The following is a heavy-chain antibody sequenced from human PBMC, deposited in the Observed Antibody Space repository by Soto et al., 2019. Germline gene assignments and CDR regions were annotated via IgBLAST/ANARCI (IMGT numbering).Heavy chain of an antibody. V-gene: IGHV4-30-4*01. D-gene: IGHD2-2*01. CDR1: GGSISSGDYY. CDR3: ARGAVVPAVKTHWFDP. Sequence: PSETLSLTCTVSGGSISSGDYYWSWIRQPPGKGLERIGYIYYSGSTYYSPSLKSRVTISVDTSKNQFSLKLSSVTAADTAVYYCARGAVVPAVKTHWFDPWGQGTLVTVSS. CDR2: IYYSGST. J-gene: IGHJ5*02.